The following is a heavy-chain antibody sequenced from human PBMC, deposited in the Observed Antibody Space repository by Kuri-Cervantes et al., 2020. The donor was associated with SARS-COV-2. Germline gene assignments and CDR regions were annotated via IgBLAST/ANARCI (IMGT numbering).Heavy chain of an antibody. Sequence: ASVTVSCKASVYTLNSYDINWVRQATCQDLEWMGCINPNSGGTNYAQKFQDRFTMTRDTSISTAYMELSRLRSDDTAVYYCARGVFITIPPSYYYYMDVWGKGTTVTVSS. V-gene: IGHV1-2*02. CDR2: INPNSGGT. CDR1: VYTLNSYD. D-gene: IGHD3-3*01. CDR3: ARGVFITIPPSYYYYMDV. J-gene: IGHJ6*03.